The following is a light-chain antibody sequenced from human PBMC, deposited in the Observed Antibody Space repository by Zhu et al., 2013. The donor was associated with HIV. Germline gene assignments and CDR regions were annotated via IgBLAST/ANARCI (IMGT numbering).Light chain of an antibody. CDR1: SSNIGNSY. V-gene: IGLV1-51*01. CDR3: ATWDSSLSVVV. Sequence: QSVLTQPPSVSAAPGQKVTISCSGTSSNIGNSYVSWYQQVPGTAPKLLIYDNNKRPSGIPDRLSGSKSGTSATLDITGLQTGDEADYYCATWDSSLSVVVFGGGAKLTVL. J-gene: IGLJ2*01. CDR2: DNN.